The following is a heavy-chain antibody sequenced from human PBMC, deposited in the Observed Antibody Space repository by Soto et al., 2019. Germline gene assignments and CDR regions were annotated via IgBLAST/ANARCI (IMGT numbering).Heavy chain of an antibody. CDR2: IIPIFGTA. CDR1: GGTFSSYA. V-gene: IGHV1-69*01. CDR3: ASRPYYDFWSGYSGGYYYGMDV. Sequence: QVQLVQSGAEVKKPGSSVKVSCKASGGTFSSYAISWVRQAPGQGLEWMGGIIPIFGTANYAQKFQGRVTITADESTSTAYMELSSLRSEDTAVYYCASRPYYDFWSGYSGGYYYGMDVWGQGTTVTVSS. D-gene: IGHD3-3*01. J-gene: IGHJ6*02.